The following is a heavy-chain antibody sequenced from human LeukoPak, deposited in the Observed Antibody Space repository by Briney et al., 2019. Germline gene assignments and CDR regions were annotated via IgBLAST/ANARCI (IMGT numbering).Heavy chain of an antibody. CDR1: GFTFSSYW. Sequence: GSLRLSCAASGFTFSSYWMSWVRQAPGKGLEWIGEINHSGSTNYNPSLKSRVTISVDTSKNQFSLKLSSVTAADTAVYYCARRGGITMVRGVQNWFDPWGQGTLVTVSS. J-gene: IGHJ5*02. CDR3: ARRGGITMVRGVQNWFDP. CDR2: INHSGST. D-gene: IGHD3-10*01. V-gene: IGHV4-34*01.